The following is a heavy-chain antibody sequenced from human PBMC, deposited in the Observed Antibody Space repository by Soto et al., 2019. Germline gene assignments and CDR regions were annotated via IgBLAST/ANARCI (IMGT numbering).Heavy chain of an antibody. J-gene: IGHJ4*02. CDR2: TYYRSNWRH. CDR3: ARGVAGSGFDL. V-gene: IGHV6-1*01. CDR1: GDSVSSNTAA. Sequence: SQTLSLPCAISGDSVSSNTAAWNWIRSPPSRGLEWLGRTYYRSNWRHDYAVSVKSRITVNPDTSKNHFSLQLNSVTPDDTAVYYCARGVAGSGFDLWGQGTLVTVSS. D-gene: IGHD6-19*01.